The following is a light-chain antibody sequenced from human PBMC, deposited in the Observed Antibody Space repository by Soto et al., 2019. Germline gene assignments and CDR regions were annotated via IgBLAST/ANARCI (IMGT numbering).Light chain of an antibody. CDR2: DAS. V-gene: IGKV1-5*01. CDR1: QSISSW. CDR3: QQYNSYSWT. J-gene: IGKJ1*01. Sequence: DIQMTQSPSTLSASVGDRVTITCRASQSISSWLAWYQQKPGKAPKLLIYDASSLESGVPSRLRGSGYGTELTITISSMKTDDFETYYCQQYNSYSWTFGQGTKVDIK.